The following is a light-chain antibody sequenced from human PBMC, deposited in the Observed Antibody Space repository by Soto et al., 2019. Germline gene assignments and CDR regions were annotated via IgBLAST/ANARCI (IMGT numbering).Light chain of an antibody. CDR3: QQYNSSPWT. CDR1: QSISTW. Sequence: DLQMTQSPSTLSASVGDRVAITCRASQSISTWLAWYQQKPGEAPKLLVYRASNLESGVPSRFSGSGSGTEFTLTISSLQPDDFATYYCQQYNSSPWTFGQGTKVEIK. CDR2: RAS. J-gene: IGKJ1*01. V-gene: IGKV1-5*03.